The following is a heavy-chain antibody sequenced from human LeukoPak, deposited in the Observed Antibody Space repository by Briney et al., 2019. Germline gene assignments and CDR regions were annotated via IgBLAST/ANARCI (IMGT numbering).Heavy chain of an antibody. CDR1: GFTFRDSA. Sequence: GGSLRLSCSGAGFTFRDSAFHWVRQAPGKGLEWVAVISDDGSKRFYADSVKGRFTISRDNSKDTLYLHMQTLRPEDSAVYYCARESGFMMVGEINADNWFDPWGQGTPVTVSS. CDR2: ISDDGSKR. J-gene: IGHJ5*02. V-gene: IGHV3-30*04. D-gene: IGHD3-3*01. CDR3: ARESGFMMVGEINADNWFDP.